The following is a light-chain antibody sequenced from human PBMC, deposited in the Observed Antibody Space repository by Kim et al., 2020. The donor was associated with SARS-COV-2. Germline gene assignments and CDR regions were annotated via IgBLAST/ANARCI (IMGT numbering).Light chain of an antibody. CDR3: QSYNRDNVI. CDR2: EDD. Sequence: GKTETIDCTGSSGSIDDKYVQWYQQRPGGVPTTVIYEDDQRPSGVSYRFSGSIDNSSNSASLTISGLRTEDEADYYCQSYNRDNVIFGGGTKLTVL. J-gene: IGLJ2*01. V-gene: IGLV6-57*02. CDR1: SGSIDDKY.